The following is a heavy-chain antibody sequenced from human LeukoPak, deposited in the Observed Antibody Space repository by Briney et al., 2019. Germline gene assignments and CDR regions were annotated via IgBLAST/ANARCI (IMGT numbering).Heavy chain of an antibody. Sequence: GGSLRLSCAASGFTFCSYAMSWGRQGPGKGLEWVANIKNDGAVKNYVDSVKGRFTISRDNAKNSLYLQMNSLRAEDTAVYYCAKDSYSKGDFWGQGVLVTVSS. CDR3: AKDSYSKGDF. CDR2: IKNDGAVK. CDR1: GFTFCSYA. J-gene: IGHJ4*02. V-gene: IGHV3-7*01. D-gene: IGHD6-13*01.